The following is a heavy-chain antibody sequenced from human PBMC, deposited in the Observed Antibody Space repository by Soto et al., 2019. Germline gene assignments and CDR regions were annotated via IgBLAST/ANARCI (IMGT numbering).Heavy chain of an antibody. V-gene: IGHV4-34*01. J-gene: IGHJ6*02. D-gene: IGHD3-10*01. CDR1: GGSFSGYY. CDR2: INHSGST. Sequence: SETLSLTCAVYGGSFSGYYWSWIRQPPGKXLEWIGEINHSGSTNYNPSLKSRVTISVDTSKNQFSLKLSSVTAADTAVYYCARGRYYYGSGSYRTRYYGMDVWGQGTTVTVSS. CDR3: ARGRYYYGSGSYRTRYYGMDV.